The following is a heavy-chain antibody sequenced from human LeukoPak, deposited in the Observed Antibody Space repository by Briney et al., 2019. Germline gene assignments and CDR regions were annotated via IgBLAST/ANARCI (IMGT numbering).Heavy chain of an antibody. D-gene: IGHD2-15*01. J-gene: IGHJ5*02. V-gene: IGHV1-3*01. CDR2: INAGNDNT. Sequence: ASVKVSCKASGYTFTSYAMHWVRQAPGQRLEWMGWINAGNDNTKYSQKFQGRVTITRDTSASTAYMELSSLRSEDTAVYYCARDLGYCTGGTCYPNWFDPWGQGTLVAVSS. CDR3: ARDLGYCTGGTCYPNWFDP. CDR1: GYTFTSYA.